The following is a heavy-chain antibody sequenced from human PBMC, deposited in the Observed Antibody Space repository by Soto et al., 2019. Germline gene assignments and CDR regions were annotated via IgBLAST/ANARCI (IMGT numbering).Heavy chain of an antibody. V-gene: IGHV3-21*01. Sequence: GGSLRLSCAASGFTFSSYSMNWVRQAPGKGLEWVSSISSSSSYIYYADSVKGRFTISRDNAKNSLYLQMNSLRAEDTAVYYCARDQNGGLRDFWSGYQGDAFDIWGQGTMVTVSS. CDR1: GFTFSSYS. CDR3: ARDQNGGLRDFWSGYQGDAFDI. CDR2: ISSSSSYI. D-gene: IGHD3-3*01. J-gene: IGHJ3*02.